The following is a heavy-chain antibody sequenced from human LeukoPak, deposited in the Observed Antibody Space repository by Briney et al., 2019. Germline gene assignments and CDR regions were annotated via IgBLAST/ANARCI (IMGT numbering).Heavy chain of an antibody. CDR2: INHSGST. CDR3: ASGRNLANYYDSSGYLPADIDY. J-gene: IGHJ4*02. D-gene: IGHD3-22*01. CDR1: GGSFSGYY. Sequence: KPSETLSLTCAVYGGSFSGYYWSWIRQPPGKGLEWIGEINHSGSTNYNPSLKSRVTISVDTSKNQFSLKLSSVTAADTAVYYCASGRNLANYYDSSGYLPADIDYWGQGTLVTVSS. V-gene: IGHV4-34*01.